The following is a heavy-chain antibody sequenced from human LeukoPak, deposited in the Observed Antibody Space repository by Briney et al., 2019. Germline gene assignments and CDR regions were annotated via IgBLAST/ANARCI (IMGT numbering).Heavy chain of an antibody. CDR3: ARGRGVPAAMFGFDY. V-gene: IGHV4-34*01. CDR1: GGSISRGDYY. CDR2: INHSGST. J-gene: IGHJ4*02. D-gene: IGHD2-2*01. Sequence: PSETLSLTCTVSGGSISRGDYYWSWIRQPPGKGLEWIGEINHSGSTNSNPSLKSRVTISVDTSKNQFSLKLSSVTAADTAVYYCARGRGVPAAMFGFDYWGQGTLVTVSS.